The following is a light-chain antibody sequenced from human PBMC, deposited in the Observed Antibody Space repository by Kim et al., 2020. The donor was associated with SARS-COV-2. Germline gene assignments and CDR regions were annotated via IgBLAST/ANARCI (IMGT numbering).Light chain of an antibody. CDR3: QQFTS. V-gene: IGKV1-5*03. CDR1: QSISSW. J-gene: IGKJ2*01. Sequence: PSTLSSSVGDTVTISCRASQSISSWMAWYQQKPGKAPKLLLYKASPLQSGVPSRFSGSESGTEFTLTISSLQPDDFATYYCQQFTSFGQGTKLEI. CDR2: KAS.